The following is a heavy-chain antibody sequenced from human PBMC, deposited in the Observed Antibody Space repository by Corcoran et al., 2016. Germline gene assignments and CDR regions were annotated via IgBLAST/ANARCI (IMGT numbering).Heavy chain of an antibody. CDR3: ARVVGPRSYCMDV. Sequence: QVQLQQWGAGLLKPSETLSLTCAVYGGSFSGNYWSWIRQPPGKGLECIGEINHSGSTNYKPSLKSRVTISVDTSKNQFSLKLSSVTAADTAVYYCARVVGPRSYCMDVWGQGTTVTVSS. CDR1: GGSFSGNY. V-gene: IGHV4-34*01. D-gene: IGHD2-2*01. J-gene: IGHJ6*02. CDR2: INHSGST.